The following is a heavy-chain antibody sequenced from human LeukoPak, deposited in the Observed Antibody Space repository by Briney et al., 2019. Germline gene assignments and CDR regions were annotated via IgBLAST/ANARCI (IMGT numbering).Heavy chain of an antibody. Sequence: GGSLRLSCRTSGFSFVDDSLSWVRQAPGKGLEWVGFIRSITNGGTTEYAASVKGRFIISRDDSKSIVYLQLNSLKTEDTAVHFCARDPVGTTPIDSWGQGTLVTVSS. CDR1: GFSFVDDS. J-gene: IGHJ4*02. V-gene: IGHV3-49*04. CDR2: IRSITNGGTT. CDR3: ARDPVGTTPIDS. D-gene: IGHD1-26*01.